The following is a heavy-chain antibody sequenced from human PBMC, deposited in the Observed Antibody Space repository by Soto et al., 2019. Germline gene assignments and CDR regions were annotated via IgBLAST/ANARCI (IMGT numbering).Heavy chain of an antibody. V-gene: IGHV1-69*13. D-gene: IGHD3-22*01. CDR2: IIPIFGTA. CDR1: GGTFSSYA. J-gene: IGHJ6*02. Sequence: SVKVSCKASGGTFSSYAISWVRQAPGQGLEWMGGIIPIFGTANYAQKFQGRVTITADESTSTAYMELSSLRSEDTAVYYCARAAGNYYDSSGYHYPRGYYYGMAFWGQGTTVAVSS. CDR3: ARAAGNYYDSSGYHYPRGYYYGMAF.